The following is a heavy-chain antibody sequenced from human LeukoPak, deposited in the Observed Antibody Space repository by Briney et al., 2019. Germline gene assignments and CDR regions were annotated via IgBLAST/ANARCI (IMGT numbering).Heavy chain of an antibody. D-gene: IGHD6-19*01. CDR2: INHSGST. CDR1: GGSFSGYY. Sequence: SETLSLTCAVYGGSFSGYYWSWIRQPPGKGLEWIGEINHSGSTNYKPSLKSRVTISVDTSKNQFSLKLSSVTAADTAVYYCARGVYSSDWYLTAPIFDYWGQGTLVTVSS. CDR3: ARGVYSSDWYLTAPIFDY. V-gene: IGHV4-34*01. J-gene: IGHJ4*02.